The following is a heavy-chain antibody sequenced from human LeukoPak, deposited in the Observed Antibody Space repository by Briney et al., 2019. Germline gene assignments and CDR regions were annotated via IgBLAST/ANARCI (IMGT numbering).Heavy chain of an antibody. V-gene: IGHV4-34*01. Sequence: SETLSLTCAVYGGSFSGYYWSWIRQPPGKGLEWIGEINHSGSTNYNPSLKRRVTISVDTSKNQFSLKLSSVTAADTAVYYCARGTAAAGWPFDYWGQGTLVTVSS. D-gene: IGHD6-13*01. CDR1: GGSFSGYY. CDR3: ARGTAAAGWPFDY. CDR2: INHSGST. J-gene: IGHJ4*02.